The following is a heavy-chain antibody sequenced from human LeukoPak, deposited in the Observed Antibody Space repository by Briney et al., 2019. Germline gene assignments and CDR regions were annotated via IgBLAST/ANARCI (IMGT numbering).Heavy chain of an antibody. D-gene: IGHD2-15*01. Sequence: PSETLSLTCTVSVGSISSYYWSWSRQPPGKGLGWRGDIYYGGRTNYNPSLKSRVNISVDTSKNQFSLKLSSVTAADTAVYYCASTPGWGLRGGHDYYFDYWGQGTLVTVSS. V-gene: IGHV4-59*08. CDR1: VGSISSYY. J-gene: IGHJ4*02. CDR3: ASTPGWGLRGGHDYYFDY. CDR2: IYYGGRT.